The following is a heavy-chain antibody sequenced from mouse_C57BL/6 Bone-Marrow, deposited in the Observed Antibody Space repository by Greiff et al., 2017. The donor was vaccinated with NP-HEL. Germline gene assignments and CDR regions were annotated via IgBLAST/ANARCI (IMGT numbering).Heavy chain of an antibody. V-gene: IGHV1-82*01. J-gene: IGHJ4*01. CDR1: GYAFSSSW. Sequence: QVQLKQSGPELVKPGASVKISCKASGYAFSSSWMNWVKQRPGKGLEWIGRIYPGDGDTNYNGKFKGKATLTADKSSSTAYMQLSSLTSEDSAVYFCARLRDYYGSTGYAMDYWGQGTSVTVSS. D-gene: IGHD1-1*01. CDR2: IYPGDGDT. CDR3: ARLRDYYGSTGYAMDY.